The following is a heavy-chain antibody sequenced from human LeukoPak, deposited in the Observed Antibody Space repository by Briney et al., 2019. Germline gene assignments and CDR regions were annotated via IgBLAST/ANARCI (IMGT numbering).Heavy chain of an antibody. J-gene: IGHJ4*02. Sequence: SETLSLTCTVSGGSISSYYWSWIRQPPGKGLEWIGYIHYSGSTNYKASLKSRVSISVDTSKNQFSLKLSSVTAADTAVYYCARSSHRSGWSLGYWGQGTLVTVSS. V-gene: IGHV4-59*01. CDR1: GGSISSYY. CDR3: ARSSHRSGWSLGY. CDR2: IHYSGST. D-gene: IGHD6-19*01.